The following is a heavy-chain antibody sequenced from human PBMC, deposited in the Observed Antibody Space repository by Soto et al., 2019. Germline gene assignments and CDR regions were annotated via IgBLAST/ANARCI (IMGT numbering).Heavy chain of an antibody. CDR2: INPLPTSGST. V-gene: IGHV1-46*01. J-gene: IGHJ4*02. CDR1: GYIFTNYY. D-gene: IGHD6-13*01. CDR3: ARDLAAAAY. Sequence: QVQLVQSGAEVKKPGASVKVSCKASGYIFTNYYIHWVRQAPGQGLEWMAIINPLPTSGSTNYAQKCQGRVTVTSDTSTSTVYLELSSLRSDDTSVYYWARDLAAAAYWGQGTLMTVSS.